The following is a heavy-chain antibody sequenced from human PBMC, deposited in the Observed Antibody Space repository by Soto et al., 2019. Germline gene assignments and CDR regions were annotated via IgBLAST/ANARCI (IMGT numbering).Heavy chain of an antibody. Sequence: EASVKVSCKASGYTFTSYYMHWVRQAPGQGLEWMGIINPSGGSTSYAQKFQGRVTMTRDTSTSTVYMELSSLRSEDTAVYYCARDTFGGDFWSGYPRYLNWFDPWGQGTLVTVSS. V-gene: IGHV1-46*03. D-gene: IGHD3-3*01. J-gene: IGHJ5*02. CDR3: ARDTFGGDFWSGYPRYLNWFDP. CDR2: INPSGGST. CDR1: GYTFTSYY.